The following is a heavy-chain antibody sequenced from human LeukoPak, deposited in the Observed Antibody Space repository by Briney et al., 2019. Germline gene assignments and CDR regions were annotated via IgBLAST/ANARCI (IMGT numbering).Heavy chain of an antibody. V-gene: IGHV3-23*01. CDR2: ISGSGGST. CDR3: AKADLPFLYSKYPSDY. Sequence: GGSLRLSCAASGFSLSAYWMSWVRQAPGKGLEWVSAISGSGGSTYYADSVKGRFTISRDNSKNTLYLQMNSLRAEDTAVYYCAKADLPFLYSKYPSDYWGQGTLVTVSS. J-gene: IGHJ4*02. CDR1: GFSLSAYW. D-gene: IGHD4-11*01.